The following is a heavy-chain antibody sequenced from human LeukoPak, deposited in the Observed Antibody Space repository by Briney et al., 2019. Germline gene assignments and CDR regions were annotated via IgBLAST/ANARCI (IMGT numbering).Heavy chain of an antibody. CDR2: INPNSGGT. D-gene: IGHD5-12*01. CDR1: GHTFTGYY. Sequence: GASVKVPCKASGHTFTGYYMHWVRQAPGQGLEWMGRINPNSGGTNYAQKFQGRVTMTRDTSISTAYMELSRLRSDDTAVYYCARENGGYSGYENSFDYWGQGTLVTVSS. V-gene: IGHV1-2*06. CDR3: ARENGGYSGYENSFDY. J-gene: IGHJ4*02.